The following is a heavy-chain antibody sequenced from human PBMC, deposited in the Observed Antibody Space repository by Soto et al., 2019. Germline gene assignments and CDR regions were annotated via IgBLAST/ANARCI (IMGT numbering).Heavy chain of an antibody. D-gene: IGHD3-9*01. CDR2: INSDGSST. CDR3: ATGPSLYFDWLLNYFDY. CDR1: GFTFSSYW. J-gene: IGHJ4*02. V-gene: IGHV3-74*01. Sequence: GGSLRLSCAASGFTFSSYWMHWVRQAPGKGLVWVSRINSDGSSTSYADSVKGRFTISRDNAKNTLYLQMNSLRAEDTAVYYCATGPSLYFDWLLNYFDYWGQGTLVTVSS.